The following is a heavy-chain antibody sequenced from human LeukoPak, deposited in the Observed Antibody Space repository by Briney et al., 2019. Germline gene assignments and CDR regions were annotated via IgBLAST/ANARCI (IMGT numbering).Heavy chain of an antibody. CDR1: GGSISSYY. Sequence: SETLSLTCTVSGGSISSYYWSWIRQPPGKGLEWIGYIYYSGSTNYNPSLKSRVTISVDTSKNQFSLKLSSVTAADTAVYYCARERGPGAFDIWGQGTMVTVSS. CDR3: ARERGPGAFDI. V-gene: IGHV4-59*01. J-gene: IGHJ3*02. CDR2: IYYSGST.